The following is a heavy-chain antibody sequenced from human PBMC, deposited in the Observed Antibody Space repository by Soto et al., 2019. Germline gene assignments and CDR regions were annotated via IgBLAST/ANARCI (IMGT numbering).Heavy chain of an antibody. CDR1: GFTFSSYA. Sequence: GGSLRLSCAASGFTFSSYAMHWVRQAPGKGLQWVAVISYDGSNKYFADSVKGRFTISRDNSKNTLYLEMNSLRAEDTAVYYCARGPSSLTRFDYWGQGTLVTVSS. CDR2: ISYDGSNK. CDR3: ARGPSSLTRFDY. D-gene: IGHD2-2*01. J-gene: IGHJ4*02. V-gene: IGHV3-30-3*01.